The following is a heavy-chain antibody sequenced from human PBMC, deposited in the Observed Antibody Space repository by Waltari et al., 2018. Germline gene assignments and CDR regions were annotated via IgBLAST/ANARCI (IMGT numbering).Heavy chain of an antibody. CDR2: IYFTGTT. V-gene: IGHV4-4*07. D-gene: IGHD1-26*01. CDR1: GDSIVNYY. Sequence: QVQLQESGPGLVKPSETLSLTCSVSGDSIVNYYWGWIRQPAGKGLEWIGRIYFTGTTNYSPSLKSRATMSIDTSKNQFSLRLSSVTAADSAIYYCARVGPHHEGGQHYYYLDVWGKGTTVTVSS. J-gene: IGHJ6*03. CDR3: ARVGPHHEGGQHYYYLDV.